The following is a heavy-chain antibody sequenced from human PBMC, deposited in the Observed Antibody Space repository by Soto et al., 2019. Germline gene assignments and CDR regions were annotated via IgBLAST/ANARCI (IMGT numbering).Heavy chain of an antibody. J-gene: IGHJ4*02. CDR2: IYYSGST. CDR1: GGSISSYY. D-gene: IGHD5-18*01. CDR3: ARGFYSYGYYFDY. V-gene: IGHV4-59*01. Sequence: SETLSLTCTVSGGSISSYYWSWIRQPPGKGLEWIGYIYYSGSTNYNPSLKSRVTISVDTSKNQFSLKLSSVTAADTAVYYCARGFYSYGYYFDYWGQGTLVTVSS.